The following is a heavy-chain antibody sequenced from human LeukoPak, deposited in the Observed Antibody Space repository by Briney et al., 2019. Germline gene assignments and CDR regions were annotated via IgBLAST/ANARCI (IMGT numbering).Heavy chain of an antibody. V-gene: IGHV1-69*13. J-gene: IGHJ5*02. CDR1: GGTFSSYA. Sequence: GASVTVSCTASGGTFSSYAISWVRQAPGQGLEWMGGIIPIFGTANYAQKFQGRVTITADESTSTAYMELSSLRSEDTAVYYCARGEGITFGGVIVPRVYFNWFDPWGQGTLVTVSS. D-gene: IGHD3-16*02. CDR2: IIPIFGTA. CDR3: ARGEGITFGGVIVPRVYFNWFDP.